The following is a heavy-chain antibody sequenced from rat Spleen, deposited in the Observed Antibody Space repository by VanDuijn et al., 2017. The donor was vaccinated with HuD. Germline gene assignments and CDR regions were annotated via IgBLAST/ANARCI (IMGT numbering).Heavy chain of an antibody. Sequence: EVQLVESGGGLVQPGRSLKLSCAASGFTFSDYYMAWVRQAPTKGLEWVATISYGDSSGHSSTYYRDSVKGRFTISRDNAKSTLYLQMDSLRSEDTATYYCAKENGGYSPFDYWGQGVMVTVSS. J-gene: IGHJ2*01. CDR3: AKENGGYSPFDY. CDR2: ISYGDSSGHSST. V-gene: IGHV5-7*01. CDR1: GFTFSDYY. D-gene: IGHD1-11*01.